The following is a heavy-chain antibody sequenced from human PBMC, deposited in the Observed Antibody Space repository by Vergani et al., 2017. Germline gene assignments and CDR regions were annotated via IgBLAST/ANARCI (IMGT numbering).Heavy chain of an antibody. Sequence: QVQLQESGPGLVKPSEILSLTCTVSGGSISSYYWTWIRQPPGKGLEWIGYIYSSGSTKYNPSLKSRVTISVDTSKNQFSLKLSSVTAADTAVYYCARARGAFDILTGYYHYYMDVWGK. CDR1: GGSISSYY. CDR2: IYSSGST. CDR3: ARARGAFDILTGYYHYYMDV. D-gene: IGHD3-9*01. V-gene: IGHV4-59*01. J-gene: IGHJ6*03.